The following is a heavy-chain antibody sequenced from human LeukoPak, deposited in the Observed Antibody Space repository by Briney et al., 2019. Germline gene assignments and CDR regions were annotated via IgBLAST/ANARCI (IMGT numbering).Heavy chain of an antibody. CDR1: GGSFSGYY. D-gene: IGHD2-2*01. J-gene: IGHJ4*02. V-gene: IGHV4-34*01. CDR2: INHSGGT. Sequence: SETLSLTCAVYGGSFSGYYWGWIRQPPGKGLEWIGEINHSGGTNYNPSLKSRVTISVDTSKNQFSLKLSSVTAADTAVYYCASSPMLFYWGQGTLVTVSS. CDR3: ASSPMLFY.